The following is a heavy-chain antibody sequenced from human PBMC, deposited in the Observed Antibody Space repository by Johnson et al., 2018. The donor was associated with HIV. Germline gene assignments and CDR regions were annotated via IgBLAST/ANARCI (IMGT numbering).Heavy chain of an antibody. D-gene: IGHD6-6*01. CDR1: GFTFSDYY. CDR2: LSCSRSTI. J-gene: IGHJ3*02. Sequence: QVQLVESGGGLVKPGGSLRLSCAASGFTFSDYYMSWIRQAPGKGLERVSYLSCSRSTINYAAPVKGRFTIPRDNAKNTLYLQMNSLRAEDTAVYYCARAQAGIAAHEGNEPNSDAFDIWGQGTMVTVSS. CDR3: ARAQAGIAAHEGNEPNSDAFDI. V-gene: IGHV3-11*04.